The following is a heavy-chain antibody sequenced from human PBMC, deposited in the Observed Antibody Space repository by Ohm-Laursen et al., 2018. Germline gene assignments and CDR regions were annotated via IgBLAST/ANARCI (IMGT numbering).Heavy chain of an antibody. CDR3: ARVLEYCSGGSCYDDY. CDR2: INSDGSST. Sequence: SLRLSCAASGFTFSSYSMNWVRQAPGKGLVWVSRINSDGSSTSYADSVKGRFTISRDNAKNTLYLQMGSLRAEDMAVYYCARVLEYCSGGSCYDDYWGQGTLVTVSS. V-gene: IGHV3-74*01. J-gene: IGHJ4*02. CDR1: GFTFSSYS. D-gene: IGHD2-15*01.